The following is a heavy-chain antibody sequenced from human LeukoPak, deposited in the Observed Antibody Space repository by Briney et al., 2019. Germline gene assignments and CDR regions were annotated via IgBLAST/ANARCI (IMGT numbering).Heavy chain of an antibody. CDR2: INHSGST. CDR1: GGSFSGYY. D-gene: IGHD6-6*01. V-gene: IGHV4-34*01. J-gene: IGHJ5*02. Sequence: SETLSLACAVYGGSFSGYYWSWIRQPPGKGLEWIGEINHSGSTNYNPSLKSRVTISVDTSKNQFSLKLSSVTAADTAVYYCARVNAEYSSSSRTNWFDPWGQGTLVTVSS. CDR3: ARVNAEYSSSSRTNWFDP.